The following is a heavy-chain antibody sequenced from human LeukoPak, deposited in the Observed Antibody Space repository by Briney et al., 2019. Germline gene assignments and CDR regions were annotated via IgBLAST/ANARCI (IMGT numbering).Heavy chain of an antibody. CDR1: GFAFSSYA. V-gene: IGHV3-23*01. J-gene: IGHJ4*02. D-gene: IGHD2-2*01. CDR3: APRCRVNSPFEY. CDR2: ISGCGDNT. Sequence: GGSLRLSCAASGFAFSSYAMSWVRQAPGKGLECVSAISGCGDNTYYANSVKGRFTISRDNSKKTLNLQMNSLRADDTAVYFCAPRCRVNSPFEYWGQGALVTVSS.